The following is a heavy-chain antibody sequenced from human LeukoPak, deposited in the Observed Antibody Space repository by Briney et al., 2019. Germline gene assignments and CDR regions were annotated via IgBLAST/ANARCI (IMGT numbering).Heavy chain of an antibody. CDR1: GGSFSGYY. V-gene: IGHV4-34*01. D-gene: IGHD2-15*01. J-gene: IGHJ4*02. CDR2: INHSGST. Sequence: PSETLSLTCAVYGGSFSGYYWSWLRQPQGKRLEWVGEINHSGSTNYNPSLKSRVTISVDTSKNQFSLKLSSVTAADTAVYYCARYHRYCSGGSCYSRAKPFDYWGQGTLVTVSS. CDR3: ARYHRYCSGGSCYSRAKPFDY.